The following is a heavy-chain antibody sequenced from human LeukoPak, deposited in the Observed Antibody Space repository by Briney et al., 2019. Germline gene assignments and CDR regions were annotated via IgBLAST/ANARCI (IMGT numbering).Heavy chain of an antibody. CDR3: AGVPYCSGGSCLDNWFDP. D-gene: IGHD2-15*01. J-gene: IGHJ5*02. V-gene: IGHV5-51*01. Sequence: GESLKISCKGSGYSFTSYWIGWVRQMPGKGLEWMGIIYPDDSDARYSPSFQGQVTISADKSISTAYLQWSSLKASDTAMYYCAGVPYCSGGSCLDNWFDPWGQGTLVTVSS. CDR1: GYSFTSYW. CDR2: IYPDDSDA.